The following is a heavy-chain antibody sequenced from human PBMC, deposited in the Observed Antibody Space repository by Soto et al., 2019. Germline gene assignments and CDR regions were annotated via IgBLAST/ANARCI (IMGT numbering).Heavy chain of an antibody. V-gene: IGHV1-2*02. CDR3: ARLEDIVVVTTTSDAFDI. CDR1: GYTFTGYY. Sequence: QVPLVQSGAEVKKPGASVKVSCKASGYTFTGYYMHWVRQAPGQGLEWMGWINPNSGGTNYAQKFQGRVTMTRDTSISTAYMELSRLRSDDTAVYYCARLEDIVVVTTTSDAFDIWGQGTMVTVSS. J-gene: IGHJ3*02. D-gene: IGHD2-15*01. CDR2: INPNSGGT.